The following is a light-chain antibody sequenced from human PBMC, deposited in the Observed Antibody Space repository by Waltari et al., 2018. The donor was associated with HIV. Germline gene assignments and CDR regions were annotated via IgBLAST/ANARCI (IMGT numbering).Light chain of an antibody. J-gene: IGLJ2*01. CDR2: DNN. CDR3: GTWDSSLNTPV. CDR1: PSNLETNY. Sequence: QPVLTQPPSVSAAPGRSVTITCSGSPSNLETNYVSWYQQIPGTAPKLLIYDNNKRPAGIPERFSGSKSATSATLGITGLQTGDEAEYFCGTWDSSLNTPVFGGGSRLTVL. V-gene: IGLV1-51*01.